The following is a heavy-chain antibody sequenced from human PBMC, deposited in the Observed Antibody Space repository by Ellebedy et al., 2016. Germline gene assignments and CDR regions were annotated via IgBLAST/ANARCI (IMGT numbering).Heavy chain of an antibody. Sequence: ASVKVSCKASGYTFTSYDINWVRQATGQGLEWMGWMNPNSGNTGYAQKIQGRVTMTRNTSISTAYMELSSLRSEDTAVYYCARGRSSPDIWYSSGWYGGGSYNWFDPWGQGTLVTVSS. D-gene: IGHD6-19*01. CDR1: GYTFTSYD. CDR3: ARGRSSPDIWYSSGWYGGGSYNWFDP. V-gene: IGHV1-8*01. CDR2: MNPNSGNT. J-gene: IGHJ5*02.